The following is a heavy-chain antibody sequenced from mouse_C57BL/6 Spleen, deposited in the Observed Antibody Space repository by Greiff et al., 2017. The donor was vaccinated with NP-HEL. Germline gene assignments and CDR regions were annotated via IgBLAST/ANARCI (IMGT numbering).Heavy chain of an antibody. CDR2: IYPGDGDT. CDR3: ARDCITTVVATYDYFDY. D-gene: IGHD1-1*01. CDR1: GYAFSSSW. V-gene: IGHV1-82*01. Sequence: QVQLQQSGPELVKPGASVKISCKASGYAFSSSWMNWVKQRPGKGLEWIGRIYPGDGDTNYNGKFKGKATLTADKSSSTAYMQLSSLTSEDSAVYFCARDCITTVVATYDYFDYWGQGTTLTVSS. J-gene: IGHJ2*01.